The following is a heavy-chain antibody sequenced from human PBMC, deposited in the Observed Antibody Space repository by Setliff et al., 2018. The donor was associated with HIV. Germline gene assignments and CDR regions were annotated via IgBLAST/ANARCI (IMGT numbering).Heavy chain of an antibody. Sequence: SLRLSCAASGFTFSSRWMTWVRQAPGKGLEWVANIKQDGSENYFVDSVKGRFTISRDNTRSSLFLHMDSLTAEDTAVYYCARGVRGVVNGMDVWGQGTTVTVSS. D-gene: IGHD3-10*01. V-gene: IGHV3-7*01. CDR2: IKQDGSEN. CDR3: ARGVRGVVNGMDV. CDR1: GFTFSSRW. J-gene: IGHJ6*02.